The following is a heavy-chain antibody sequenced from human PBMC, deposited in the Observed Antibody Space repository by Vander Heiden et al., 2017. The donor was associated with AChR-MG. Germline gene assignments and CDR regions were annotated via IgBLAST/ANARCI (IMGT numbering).Heavy chain of an antibody. Sequence: QLQLQESGPGLVKPSETLSLACTVSGGSIRSSTYYWGWIRQPPGKGLGWIGSIYYSGSTYYNPSLKSRVTISVDTSKNQFSLKLSSVTAADTAVYYCARQVDGIVPTPREAYFDYWGQGTLVTVSS. D-gene: IGHD2-2*01. V-gene: IGHV4-39*01. CDR2: IYYSGST. CDR3: ARQVDGIVPTPREAYFDY. J-gene: IGHJ4*02. CDR1: GGSIRSSTYY.